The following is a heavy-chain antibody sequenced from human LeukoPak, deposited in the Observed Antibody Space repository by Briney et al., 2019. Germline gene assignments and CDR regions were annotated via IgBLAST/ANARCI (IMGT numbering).Heavy chain of an antibody. CDR3: ARDRGYSNFDY. D-gene: IGHD4-11*01. V-gene: IGHV3-7*01. J-gene: IGHJ4*02. CDR1: GFGFSNYW. Sequence: GGSLRLSCAASGFGFSNYWMSWVRQAPGKGLEWVANMNEDGSEKNYVDSVKGRYTISRDNAQDSLYLQMNSLRAEDTAVYYCARDRGYSNFDYWGQGTLLTVSS. CDR2: MNEDGSEK.